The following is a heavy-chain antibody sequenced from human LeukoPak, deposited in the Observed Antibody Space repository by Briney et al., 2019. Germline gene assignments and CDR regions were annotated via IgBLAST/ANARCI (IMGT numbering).Heavy chain of an antibody. J-gene: IGHJ3*02. D-gene: IGHD6-19*01. V-gene: IGHV4-59*08. CDR2: LYCSGST. CDR1: GVPMSYHL. Sequence: SEPLSLTCTLSGVPMSYHLWTCIPHPPGKRLECIGYLYCSGSTNYNHSLKSRVTISVDTSKTQFSLKLTSVTAADTAVYYCARPRAQWLGNDAFEIWGQGTMVTVSS. CDR3: ARPRAQWLGNDAFEI.